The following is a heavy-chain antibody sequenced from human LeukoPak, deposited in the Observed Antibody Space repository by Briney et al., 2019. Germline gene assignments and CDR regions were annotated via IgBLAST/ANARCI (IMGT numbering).Heavy chain of an antibody. J-gene: IGHJ4*02. CDR3: ATGYSRGWYDY. CDR2: IKQDGSEK. V-gene: IGHV3-7*01. D-gene: IGHD6-19*01. Sequence: GGSLRLSCAASGFTFSSYWMSWVRQAPGKGLEWVANIKQDGSEKYYVDSVKGRFTISRDNAKNSLYLQMNSLRAEDTAVYYSATGYSRGWYDYWGQGTLVTVSS. CDR1: GFTFSSYW.